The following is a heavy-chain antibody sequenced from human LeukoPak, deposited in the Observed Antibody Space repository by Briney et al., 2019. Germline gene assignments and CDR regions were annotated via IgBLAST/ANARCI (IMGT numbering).Heavy chain of an antibody. CDR3: ATETIGRHYDY. D-gene: IGHD1-14*01. CDR2: IGPTGTDR. Sequence: SGGSLRLSCAASGFTFSSCGFNWVRQAPGKGLEWVSSIGPTGTDRYYADSVRGRFTISRDNAKNSMYLQVDSLRDEDTAVYYCATETIGRHYDYWGQGTLLTVSS. CDR1: GFTFSSCG. J-gene: IGHJ4*02. V-gene: IGHV3-21*01.